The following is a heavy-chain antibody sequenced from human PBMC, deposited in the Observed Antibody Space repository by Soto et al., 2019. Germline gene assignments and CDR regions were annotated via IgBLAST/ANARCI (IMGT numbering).Heavy chain of an antibody. V-gene: IGHV3-30-3*01. CDR1: GFTFSSYA. Sequence: QVQLVESGGGVVQPGRSLRLSCAASGFTFSSYALHLVRQAPGKGLEWVAVISYDGSNKYYADSVKGRFTISRDNSKNTLSLQMNRLRAEDTAVYYCARGKTAPQYYGMDVWGQGTTVTVSS. CDR3: ARGKTAPQYYGMDV. J-gene: IGHJ6*02. CDR2: ISYDGSNK.